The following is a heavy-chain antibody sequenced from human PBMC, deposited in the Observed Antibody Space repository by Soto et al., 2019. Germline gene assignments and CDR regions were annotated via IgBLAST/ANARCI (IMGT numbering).Heavy chain of an antibody. CDR3: AKLSSTSRTCYFPRWFDP. CDR1: GEYVSGGGRF. J-gene: IGHJ5*02. CDR2: VYYSGSS. Sequence: SEAQSFTCTVSGEYVSGGGRFWRWIGQDRGKGLEWIANVYYSGSSYYNSSLKSRLTISVDTTKNQFSLQLKSMTAADTAVYYCAKLSSTSRTCYFPRWFDPWGQGTLVTVSS. V-gene: IGHV4-31*03. D-gene: IGHD2-2*01.